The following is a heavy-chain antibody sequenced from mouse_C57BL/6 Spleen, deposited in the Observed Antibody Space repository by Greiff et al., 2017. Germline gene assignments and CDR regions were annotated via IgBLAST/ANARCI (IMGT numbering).Heavy chain of an antibody. Sequence: QVQLQQSGAELVMPGASVKLSCKASGYTFTSYWMHWVKQRPGQGLEWIGEIDPSDSYTNYNQKFKGKSTLTVYKSSSTAYMQLSSLTSEDSAVYYCARSGLYGNYAWGQGTTLTVSS. CDR1: GYTFTSYW. V-gene: IGHV1-69*01. CDR3: ARSGLYGNYA. CDR2: IDPSDSYT. J-gene: IGHJ2*01. D-gene: IGHD2-1*01.